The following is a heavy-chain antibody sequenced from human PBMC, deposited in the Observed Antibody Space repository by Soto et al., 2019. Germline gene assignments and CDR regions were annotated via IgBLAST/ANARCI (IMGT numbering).Heavy chain of an antibody. CDR1: GDSVSSNSAA. J-gene: IGHJ5*02. CDR2: TYYRSKWYN. D-gene: IGHD5-12*01. V-gene: IGHV6-1*01. Sequence: PSQTLSLTCAISGDSVSSNSAAWNWIRQSPSRGLEWLGRTYYRSKWYNDYAVSVKSRITINPDTSKNQFSLQLNSVTPKDTAVYYCARDIGYSGYDYIDWFDPWGQGTLVTVSS. CDR3: ARDIGYSGYDYIDWFDP.